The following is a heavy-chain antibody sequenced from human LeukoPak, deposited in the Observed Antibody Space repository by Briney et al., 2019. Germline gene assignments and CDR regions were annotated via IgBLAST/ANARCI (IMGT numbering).Heavy chain of an antibody. CDR1: GGTFSSYA. CDR3: ASRIADCSSTSCYGDYYYYYYMDV. CDR2: IIPIFGTA. V-gene: IGHV1-69*05. Sequence: SVKVSCKASGGTFSSYAISWVRQAPGQGLEWMGRIIPIFGTANYAQKFQGRVTITTDESTSTAYMELSSLRSEDTAVYYCASRIADCSSTSCYGDYYYYYYMDVWGKGTTVTVSS. J-gene: IGHJ6*03. D-gene: IGHD2-2*01.